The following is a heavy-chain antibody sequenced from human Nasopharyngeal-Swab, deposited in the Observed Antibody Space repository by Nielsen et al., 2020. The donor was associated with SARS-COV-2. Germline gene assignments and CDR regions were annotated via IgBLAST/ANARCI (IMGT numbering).Heavy chain of an antibody. CDR1: GHSFTSYW. CDR2: IYPGDSDT. D-gene: IGHD6-6*01. Sequence: KVSCKGSGHSFTSYWIGWVRQMPGKGLEWMGIIYPGDSDTRYSPSFQGQVTISADKSISTAYLQWSSLKASDTAMYYCARDEGVYSSSSRGAFDIWGQGTMVTVSS. CDR3: ARDEGVYSSSSRGAFDI. J-gene: IGHJ3*02. V-gene: IGHV5-51*01.